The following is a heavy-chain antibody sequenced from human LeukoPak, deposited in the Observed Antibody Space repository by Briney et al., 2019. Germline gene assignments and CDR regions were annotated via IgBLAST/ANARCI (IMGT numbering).Heavy chain of an antibody. V-gene: IGHV3-53*01. CDR1: GFTVSSNS. D-gene: IGHD3-22*01. J-gene: IGHJ4*02. CDR3: ARDVGGSSYYYDSSGLGDY. CDR2: IYSDNT. Sequence: AGGSLRLSCTVSGFTVSSNSMSWVRQAPGKGLEWVSFIYSDNTHYSDSVKGRFTISRDNSKNTLYLQMNSLRAEDTAVYYCARDVGGSSYYYDSSGLGDYWGQGTLVTVSS.